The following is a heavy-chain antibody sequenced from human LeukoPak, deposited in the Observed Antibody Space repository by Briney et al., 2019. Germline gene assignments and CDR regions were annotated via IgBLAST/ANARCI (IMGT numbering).Heavy chain of an antibody. CDR2: IYYSGST. Sequence: SETLSLTCTVSGYSISSGYYWGWIRQPPGKGLEWIGSIYYSGSTYYNPSLKSRVTMSVDTSKKQFSLRLRSVTAADTAVYYCAGRVRAARHLDYWGQGTLVTVSS. CDR1: GYSISSGYY. CDR3: AGRVRAARHLDY. V-gene: IGHV4-38-2*02. D-gene: IGHD6-6*01. J-gene: IGHJ4*02.